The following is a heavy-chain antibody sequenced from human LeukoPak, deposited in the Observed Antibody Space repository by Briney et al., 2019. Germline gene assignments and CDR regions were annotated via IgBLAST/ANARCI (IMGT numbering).Heavy chain of an antibody. D-gene: IGHD3-3*01. V-gene: IGHV4-34*01. J-gene: IGHJ4*02. CDR1: GGSFSGYY. CDR2: INHSGST. Sequence: PSETLSLTCAVYGGSFSGYYWSWIRQPPGKGLEWIGEINHSGSTNYNPSLKSRVTISVDTSKNQFSLKLSSVTAADTAVYYCASRTIFGVVNDYWGQGTLVTVSS. CDR3: ASRTIFGVVNDY.